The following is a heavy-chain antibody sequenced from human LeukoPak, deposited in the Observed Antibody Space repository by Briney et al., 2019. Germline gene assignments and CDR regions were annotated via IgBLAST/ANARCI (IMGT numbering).Heavy chain of an antibody. CDR3: AIRKSGNAIDY. V-gene: IGHV3-23*01. CDR2: ISGSGGGT. CDR1: GFTFSSYA. D-gene: IGHD5-12*01. Sequence: SGGSLRLSCAASGFTFSSYAMSWVRQAPGKGLEWVSAISGSGGGTYYADSVKGRFTISRDNSKNTLYLLMNSLRAEDTAVYYCAIRKSGNAIDYWGQGTLVTVSS. J-gene: IGHJ4*02.